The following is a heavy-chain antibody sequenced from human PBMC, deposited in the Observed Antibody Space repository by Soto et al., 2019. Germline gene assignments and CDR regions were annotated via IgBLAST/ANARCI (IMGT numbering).Heavy chain of an antibody. J-gene: IGHJ3*01. CDR2: IYYSGST. CDR3: ARREGDAFDF. CDR1: GGSISSYY. V-gene: IGHV4-59*01. Sequence: PSETLSLTCTVSGGSISSYYWSWIRQPPGKGLEWIGYIYYSGSTNYNPSLKSRVTISVDTSKNQFSLKLSSVIAADPAVYYCARREGDAFDFWGEGTMVTVSS.